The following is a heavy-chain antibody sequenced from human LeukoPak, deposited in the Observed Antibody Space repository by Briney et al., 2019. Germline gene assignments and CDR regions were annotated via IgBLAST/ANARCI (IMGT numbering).Heavy chain of an antibody. D-gene: IGHD1-1*01. J-gene: IGHJ4*02. V-gene: IGHV4-61*08. CDR2: IYYSGST. Sequence: PSETLSLTCTVSGGSISSGGYYWSWIRQHPGKGLEWIGYIYYSGSTNYNPSLKSRVTISVDTSKNQFSLKLSSVTAADTAVYYCARGLETGPDRHFDSWGQGTLVTVSS. CDR3: ARGLETGPDRHFDS. CDR1: GGSISSGGYY.